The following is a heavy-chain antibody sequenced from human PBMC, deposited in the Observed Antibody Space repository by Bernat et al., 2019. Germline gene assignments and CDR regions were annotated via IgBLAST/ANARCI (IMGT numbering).Heavy chain of an antibody. J-gene: IGHJ6*02. CDR3: ARVPECSSTSCYYYGMDV. Sequence: EVQLVESGGGLVKPGGSLRLSCAASGFTFSSYSMNWVRQAPGKGLEWVSSISSSSSYIYYADSVKGRFTISRDNAKNSLYLQMNSLRAEDTAVYYCARVPECSSTSCYYYGMDVWGQGTTVTVSS. V-gene: IGHV3-21*01. CDR2: ISSSSSYI. D-gene: IGHD2-2*01. CDR1: GFTFSSYS.